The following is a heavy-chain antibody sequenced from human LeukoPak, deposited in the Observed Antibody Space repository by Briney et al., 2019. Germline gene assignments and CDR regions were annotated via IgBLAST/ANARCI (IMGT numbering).Heavy chain of an antibody. CDR2: IDYSVGT. V-gene: IGHV4-59*08. CDR1: GGSISSYY. J-gene: IGHJ5*02. Sequence: SETLSLTCTVSGGSISSYYWNWIRQPPGKGLEWIGYIDYSVGTNYSPSLKSRVTISVATSKNQFSLKLSSVTAADTAVYYCARLVHCSGGSCYSAGGRDWFDPWGQGTLVTVSS. CDR3: ARLVHCSGGSCYSAGGRDWFDP. D-gene: IGHD2-15*01.